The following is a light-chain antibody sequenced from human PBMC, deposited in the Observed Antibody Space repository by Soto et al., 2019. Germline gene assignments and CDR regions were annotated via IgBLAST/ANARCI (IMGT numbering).Light chain of an antibody. J-gene: IGKJ2*01. CDR2: EAS. Sequence: EIVLTQSPATLSLSPGERSTLSFMSSQSVSSYLACYQQKPGQAPRLLIYEASNRATGIPARFSGSGSGTDFTLTISSLESEDSAVYYCQQRSYWPPYTFGQGTKVDI. V-gene: IGKV3-11*01. CDR3: QQRSYWPPYT. CDR1: QSVSSY.